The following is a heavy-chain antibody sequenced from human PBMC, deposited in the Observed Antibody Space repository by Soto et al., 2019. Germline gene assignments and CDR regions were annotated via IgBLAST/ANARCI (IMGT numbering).Heavy chain of an antibody. Sequence: SVKVSCKASGGTFSSYAISWVRQAPGQGLEWMGGIIPIFGTANYAQKFQGRVTITADESTSTAYMELSSLRSEDTAVYYCARHTSSWAHYYYYYGMDVWGQGTKVTVYS. CDR3: ARHTSSWAHYYYYYGMDV. CDR2: IIPIFGTA. CDR1: GGTFSSYA. D-gene: IGHD6-13*01. V-gene: IGHV1-69*13. J-gene: IGHJ6*02.